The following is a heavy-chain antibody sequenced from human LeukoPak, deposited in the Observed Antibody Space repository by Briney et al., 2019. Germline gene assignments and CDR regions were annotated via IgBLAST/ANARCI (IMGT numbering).Heavy chain of an antibody. J-gene: IGHJ4*02. D-gene: IGHD2-21*02. Sequence: PGGSLRLSCAASGFTFSSYGMHWVRQAPGKGLEWVAVIWYDGSNKYYADSVKGRFTISRDNSKNTLYLQMNSLRAEDTAVYYCAKDASDHYFDYWGQGTLVTVSS. CDR2: IWYDGSNK. CDR1: GFTFSSYG. CDR3: AKDASDHYFDY. V-gene: IGHV3-33*06.